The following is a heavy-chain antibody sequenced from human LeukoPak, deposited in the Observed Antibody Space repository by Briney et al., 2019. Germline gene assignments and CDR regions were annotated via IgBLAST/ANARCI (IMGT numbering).Heavy chain of an antibody. CDR1: GFTFSSYG. D-gene: IGHD2-2*01. Sequence: PGGSLRLSCAASGFTFSSYGMHWVRQAPGKRLEWVAVIWYDGSNKYYADSVKGRFTISRDNAKNTLYLQMNSLRAEDTAVYYCARGIAIIPAGVNDYWGQGTLVTVSS. V-gene: IGHV3-33*01. J-gene: IGHJ4*02. CDR3: ARGIAIIPAGVNDY. CDR2: IWYDGSNK.